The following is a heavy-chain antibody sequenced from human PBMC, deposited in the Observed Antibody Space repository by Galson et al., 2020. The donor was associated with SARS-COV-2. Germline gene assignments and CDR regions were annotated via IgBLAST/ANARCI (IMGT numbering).Heavy chain of an antibody. CDR3: AREGDYSGSTGIDY. Sequence: SVKGRFTVSRDNSKNTLYLQMNSLRAEDTAVYYCAREGDYSGSTGIDYWGQGTLVTVSS. D-gene: IGHD6-6*01. J-gene: IGHJ4*02. V-gene: IGHV3-30*07.